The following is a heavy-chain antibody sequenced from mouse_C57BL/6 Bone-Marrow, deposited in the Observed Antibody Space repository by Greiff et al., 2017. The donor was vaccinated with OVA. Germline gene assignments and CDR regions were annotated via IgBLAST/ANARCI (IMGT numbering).Heavy chain of an antibody. CDR3: ARDAPMGYFDY. CDR1: GFTFSSYA. D-gene: IGHD6-5*01. J-gene: IGHJ2*01. Sequence: EVKLVESGGGLVKPGGSLKLSCAASGFTFSSYAMSWVRQTPEKRLEWVATISDGGSYTYYPDNVKGRFTISRDNAKNNLYLQMSHLKSEDTAMXCYARDAPMGYFDYWGQGTTLTVSS. V-gene: IGHV5-4*03. CDR2: ISDGGSYT.